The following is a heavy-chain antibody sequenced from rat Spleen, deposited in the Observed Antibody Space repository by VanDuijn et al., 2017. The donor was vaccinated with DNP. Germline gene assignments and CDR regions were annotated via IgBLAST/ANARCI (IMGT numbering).Heavy chain of an antibody. J-gene: IGHJ2*01. V-gene: IGHV5-7*01. CDR2: ISSDGGST. D-gene: IGHD1-2*01. CDR1: GFTFSDYN. CDR3: ARHGLLYGFDY. Sequence: EVQLVESGGGLVQPGNSLKLSCAASGFTFSDYNMAWVRQAPKKGLEWVVTISSDGGSTYYRDSVKGRFTISRDNTKGILHLQMDSLGSEDTATYYCARHGLLYGFDYWGQGVMVTVSS.